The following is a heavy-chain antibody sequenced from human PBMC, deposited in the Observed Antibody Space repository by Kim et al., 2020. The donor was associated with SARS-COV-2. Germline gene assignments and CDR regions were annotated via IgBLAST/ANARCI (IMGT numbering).Heavy chain of an antibody. V-gene: IGHV3-11*01. CDR3: ARDLLPAAAGTSPLGY. J-gene: IGHJ4*02. D-gene: IGHD6-13*01. Sequence: KGRFTITRDNAKNALYLKMNSLRAEDTAVYYCARDLLPAAAGTSPLGYWGQGTLVTVSS.